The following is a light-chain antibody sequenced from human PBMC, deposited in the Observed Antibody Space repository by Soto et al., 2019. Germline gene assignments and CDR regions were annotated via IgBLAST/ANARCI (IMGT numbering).Light chain of an antibody. CDR1: QSVGSY. CDR2: GTS. CDR3: QRFGTSPPWT. J-gene: IGKJ1*01. V-gene: IGKV3-20*01. Sequence: ELVMTQSPANLSVSAGDRVTLSCRARQSVGSYLAWYQQKPGQAPRLLSYGTSIRANGIPDRFSGSGSGTDFTLTITRLEPEDFAVYYCQRFGTSPPWTFGQGTKVDIK.